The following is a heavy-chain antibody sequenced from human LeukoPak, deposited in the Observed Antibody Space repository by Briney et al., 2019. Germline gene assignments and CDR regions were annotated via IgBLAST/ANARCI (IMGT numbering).Heavy chain of an antibody. Sequence: PSQTLSLTCAVSGGSISSGGYSWSWIRQPPGKGLECLVYIYYSGITYYNPSLKSRVTMSVYRSKNQFSLKLSSVTAADTAVYYCARGSGSYYHFDYWGQGTLVTVSS. V-gene: IGHV4-30-2*01. CDR1: GGSISSGGYS. D-gene: IGHD1-26*01. J-gene: IGHJ4*02. CDR2: IYYSGIT. CDR3: ARGSGSYYHFDY.